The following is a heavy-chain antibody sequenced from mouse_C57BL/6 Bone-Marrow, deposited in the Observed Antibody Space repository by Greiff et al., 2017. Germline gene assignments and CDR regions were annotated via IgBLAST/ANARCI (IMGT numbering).Heavy chain of an antibody. D-gene: IGHD2-5*01. J-gene: IGHJ4*01. CDR2: IWSGGST. Sequence: VQLPQSGPGLVQPSQSLSITCTASGFSLTNYGVHWVRQSPGKGLEWLGVIWSGGSTDYNAAFISRLSTSTDNSKSQVFFKMNSLLADDTTISYGARDSPYSNHDGYYYAMDYWGPGTSVTVSS. CDR3: ARDSPYSNHDGYYYAMDY. CDR1: GFSLTNYG. V-gene: IGHV2-2*01.